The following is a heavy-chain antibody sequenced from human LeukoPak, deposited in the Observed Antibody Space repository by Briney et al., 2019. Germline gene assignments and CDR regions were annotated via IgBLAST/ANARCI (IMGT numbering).Heavy chain of an antibody. CDR2: ITDSGSTN. Sequence: GGSLSLSCAASGFSFSDFYMNWIRQAPGKGVEWVSYITDSGSTNFYADSVKGGFTISRDNAKNSLYLQMNSRRVEDTAIYYCARETSYGDYTYVDYWGQGTLVTVSS. D-gene: IGHD4-17*01. CDR3: ARETSYGDYTYVDY. J-gene: IGHJ4*02. V-gene: IGHV3-11*01. CDR1: GFSFSDFY.